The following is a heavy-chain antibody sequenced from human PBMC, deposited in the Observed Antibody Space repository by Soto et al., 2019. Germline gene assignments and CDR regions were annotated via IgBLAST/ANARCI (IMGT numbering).Heavy chain of an antibody. V-gene: IGHV4-59*08. CDR3: ARQGQYSSGPFDF. CDR2: IYYSGSI. J-gene: IGHJ4*02. D-gene: IGHD6-19*01. Sequence: PSETLSLTCNVSGGSISSYYWSWIRQPPGKGLEWIGYIYYSGSINYNPSLKSRVTISVDTSKNQFSLRLSSVTAADTAVYYCARQGQYSSGPFDFWGLGTQVTVSS. CDR1: GGSISSYY.